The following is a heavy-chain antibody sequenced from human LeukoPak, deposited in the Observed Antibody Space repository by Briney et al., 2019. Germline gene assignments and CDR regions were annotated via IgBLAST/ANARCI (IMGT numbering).Heavy chain of an antibody. CDR2: IKPNSGDT. Sequence: ASVKVSCKASGYSFADYYIHWVRQAPGQGLEWMGWIKPNSGDTRSAQKFQGRVTMTRDTSISTAYMELSSLRSEDMAVYYCARALYGDYENWFDPWGQGTLVTVSS. CDR3: ARALYGDYENWFDP. V-gene: IGHV1-2*02. J-gene: IGHJ5*02. D-gene: IGHD4-17*01. CDR1: GYSFADYY.